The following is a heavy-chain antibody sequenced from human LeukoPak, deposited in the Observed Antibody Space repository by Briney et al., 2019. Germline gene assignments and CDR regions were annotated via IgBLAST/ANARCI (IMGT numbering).Heavy chain of an antibody. CDR2: IKPDGSEN. CDR1: GFTFSTNW. Sequence: GGSLRLSCAASGFTFSTNWMSWVRQAPGKGLECVANIKPDGSENYYVDSVRGRFTISRDNAKNSLYLQMNSLRAEDTAIYNCARDSAIAAAGSDYWGQGTLVTVSS. CDR3: ARDSAIAAAGSDY. V-gene: IGHV3-7*01. J-gene: IGHJ4*02. D-gene: IGHD6-13*01.